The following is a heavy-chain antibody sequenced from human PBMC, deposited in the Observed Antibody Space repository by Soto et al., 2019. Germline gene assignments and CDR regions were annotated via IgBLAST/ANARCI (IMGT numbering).Heavy chain of an antibody. V-gene: IGHV3-30*04. D-gene: IGHD3-10*01. J-gene: IGHJ4*02. CDR2: ISKDGSVI. Sequence: QVQLVESGGGVVPPGRSLRLSCAASGFMFSRYAMHWVRQAPGKGLEWVAVISKDGSVIYYADSVKGRFTISRDKSKNIVYLPLTSIRAEDTAVFYCVRSRSGAVPDSFAYWGQGTLVTVAS. CDR3: VRSRSGAVPDSFAY. CDR1: GFMFSRYA.